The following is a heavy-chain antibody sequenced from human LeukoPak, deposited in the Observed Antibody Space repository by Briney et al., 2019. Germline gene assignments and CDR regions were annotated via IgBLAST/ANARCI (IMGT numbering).Heavy chain of an antibody. CDR2: MYLSGTT. D-gene: IGHD3-22*01. Sequence: PSETLSLTCTISGDSTNTYFWSWIRQPPGKGLEWLGEMYLSGTTHSNPSVKSRVTISIDKSKNQFFLNLSSVTAADTAVYYCAGLVGRYSSGLYYYYFDYWGQGTLVTVSS. CDR1: GDSTNTYF. V-gene: IGHV4-59*12. CDR3: AGLVGRYSSGLYYYYFDY. J-gene: IGHJ4*02.